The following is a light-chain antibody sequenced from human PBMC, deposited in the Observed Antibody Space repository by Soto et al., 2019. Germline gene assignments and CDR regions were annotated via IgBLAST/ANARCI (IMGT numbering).Light chain of an antibody. V-gene: IGLV1-44*01. Sequence: QSVLTQPPSASGTPGQRVTISCSASTSNIGDNTVGWYQHLPGSAPNVLIYVNDQRPSGVPDRFSGSRSGTSASLTISGLQSEDEADYYCASCDESLNGHVFGTGIKVTVL. CDR2: VND. J-gene: IGLJ1*01. CDR1: TSNIGDNT. CDR3: ASCDESLNGHV.